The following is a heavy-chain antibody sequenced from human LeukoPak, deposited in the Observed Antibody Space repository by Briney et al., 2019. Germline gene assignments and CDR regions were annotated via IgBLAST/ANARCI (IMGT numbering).Heavy chain of an antibody. CDR1: GGSISSYY. D-gene: IGHD3-9*01. CDR3: ARVRYFDWLLNYMDV. J-gene: IGHJ6*03. CDR2: IYYSGST. V-gene: IGHV4-59*01. Sequence: SETLSPTCTVSGGSISSYYWSWIRQPPGKGLEWIGYIYYSGSTNYNPSLKSRVTISVDTSKNQFSLKLSSVTAADTAVYYCARVRYFDWLLNYMDVWGKGTTVTISS.